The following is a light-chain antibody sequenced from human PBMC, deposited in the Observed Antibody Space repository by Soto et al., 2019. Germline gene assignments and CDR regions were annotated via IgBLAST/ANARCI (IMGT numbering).Light chain of an antibody. CDR1: QSISSW. V-gene: IGKV1-5*01. CDR2: DAY. CDR3: QHYNSYSEA. Sequence: DLQRTQYPSTLSASVGDRSTITCLASQSISSWLAWYQQKPGKARKLLIYDAYSLESGVPSRFSGSGSGTEFTLTISSLQPDDFATYYCQHYNSYSEAVGQGTQVEIK. J-gene: IGKJ1*01.